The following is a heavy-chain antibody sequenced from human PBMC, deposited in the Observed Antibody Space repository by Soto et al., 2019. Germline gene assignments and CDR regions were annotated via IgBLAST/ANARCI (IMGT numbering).Heavy chain of an antibody. V-gene: IGHV4-34*01. Sequence: SETLSLTCAVYGGSFSGYYWSWIRQPPGKGLEWIGEINHSGSTNYNPSLKSLVTISVDTSKNQFSLRLISVTAADTAVYYCASFRGHCSGGSCYSPVGYYYYMDVWGKGTTVTVSS. D-gene: IGHD2-15*01. CDR1: GGSFSGYY. CDR3: ASFRGHCSGGSCYSPVGYYYYMDV. CDR2: INHSGST. J-gene: IGHJ6*03.